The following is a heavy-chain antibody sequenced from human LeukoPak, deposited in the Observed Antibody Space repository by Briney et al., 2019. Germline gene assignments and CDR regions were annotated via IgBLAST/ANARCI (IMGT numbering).Heavy chain of an antibody. CDR1: GFTLSSYE. D-gene: IGHD1-1*01. V-gene: IGHV3-23*01. Sequence: GGSLRLSCTGSGFTLSSYEMTWIRQAPGKGLEWVSSVDYSGDSPYYADSVKGRFTISRDNSKNILYLQMNSLRAEDTALYYCAKGLERESRLDSWGQGTLVTVSS. J-gene: IGHJ4*02. CDR3: AKGLERESRLDS. CDR2: VDYSGDSP.